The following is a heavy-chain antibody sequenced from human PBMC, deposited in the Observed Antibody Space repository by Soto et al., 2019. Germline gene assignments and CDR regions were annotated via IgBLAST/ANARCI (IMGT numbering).Heavy chain of an antibody. CDR3: AKVPHQFYNQIDY. Sequence: HPGGSLRLSCAASGFTFSSYAMSWVRQAPGKGLEWVSGISSNGDNAYYADSVKGRFTISRDNSKNTLYLQMNSLRAEDTAIYYCAKVPHQFYNQIDYWGLGTLVTVSS. CDR2: ISSNGDNA. D-gene: IGHD1-1*01. V-gene: IGHV3-23*01. J-gene: IGHJ4*02. CDR1: GFTFSSYA.